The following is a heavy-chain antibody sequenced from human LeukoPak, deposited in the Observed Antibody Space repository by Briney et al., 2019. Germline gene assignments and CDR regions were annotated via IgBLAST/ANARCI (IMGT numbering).Heavy chain of an antibody. CDR3: AREGYYYGSGSYLDY. Sequence: PGGSLRLSCAASGFTFSSYSMNWVRQAPGKGLEWVSYISSSSSTIYYADSVKGRFTISRDNAKNSLYLQMNSLRAEDTAVYYCAREGYYYGSGSYLDYWGPGTLVTVSS. D-gene: IGHD3-10*01. V-gene: IGHV3-48*01. CDR2: ISSSSSTI. CDR1: GFTFSSYS. J-gene: IGHJ4*02.